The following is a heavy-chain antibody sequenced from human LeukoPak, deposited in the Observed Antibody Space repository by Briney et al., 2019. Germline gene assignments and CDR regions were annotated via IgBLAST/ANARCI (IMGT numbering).Heavy chain of an antibody. CDR3: ARRLRRPIDY. CDR1: GFTFSTYA. V-gene: IGHV3-23*01. D-gene: IGHD5-12*01. J-gene: IGHJ4*02. Sequence: GGSLRLSCAASGFTFSTYAMTWVRQAPGKGLEWVSSISGSGDSTYYADSVKGRFTISRDNSRRTLYLRMNNLRVEDTAVYYCARRLRRPIDYWGQGTLVTVSS. CDR2: ISGSGDST.